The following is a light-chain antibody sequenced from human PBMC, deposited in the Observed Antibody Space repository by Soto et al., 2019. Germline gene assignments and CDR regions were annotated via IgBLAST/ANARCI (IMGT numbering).Light chain of an antibody. CDR3: QYLNSFPLT. J-gene: IGKJ4*01. CDR1: QSVLSSSNNKNC. V-gene: IGKV4-1*01. Sequence: DIVMTQSPDSLAVSLGERATINCKSSQSVLSSSNNKNCLAWYQQKSGQPPKLLIYWASTRESGVPDRFSGSGSGTDFTLTISSLQAEDVAAYYCQYLNSFPLTFGGGTKVELK. CDR2: WAS.